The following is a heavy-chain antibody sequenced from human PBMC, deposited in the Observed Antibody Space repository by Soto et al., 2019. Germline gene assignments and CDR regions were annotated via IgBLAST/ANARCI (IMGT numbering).Heavy chain of an antibody. CDR3: ARDEPGGGVAAAGLY. D-gene: IGHD6-13*01. V-gene: IGHV4-4*02. Sequence: QVQLQESGPGLVKPSGTLSLTCAVSGGSISSSNWWSWVRQPPGKGLEWIGEIYHSGSTNYNPSLKSRVTIPVVKSKNQFSLKLSSVTAADTAVYYYARDEPGGGVAAAGLYWGQGTLVTVSS. CDR2: IYHSGST. CDR1: GGSISSSNW. J-gene: IGHJ4*02.